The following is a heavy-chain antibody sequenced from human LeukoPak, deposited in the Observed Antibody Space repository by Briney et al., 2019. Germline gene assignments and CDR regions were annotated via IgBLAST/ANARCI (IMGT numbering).Heavy chain of an antibody. V-gene: IGHV3-66*02. CDR1: GFTVNTNY. J-gene: IGHJ4*02. CDR3: ARDQNY. CDR2: TYSGGTT. Sequence: GGSLRLSCVASGFTVNTNYMRWLRQAPGKGLEWVSVTYSGGTTYYADSVKGRFPISTDNSQNTLYLQMNSLRPEDTAVYYCARDQNYWGQGTLVTVSS.